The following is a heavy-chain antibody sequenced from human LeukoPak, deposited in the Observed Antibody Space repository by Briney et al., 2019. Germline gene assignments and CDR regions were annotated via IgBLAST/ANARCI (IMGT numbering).Heavy chain of an antibody. CDR2: ISSSSSYI. D-gene: IGHD6-13*01. CDR1: GFTFSSYS. Sequence: GGSLRLSCAASGFTFSSYSMNWVRQAPGKGLEWVSSISSSSSYIYYADSVKGRFTISRDNAENSLYLQMNSLRAEDTAVYYCARVRRDILGIAAAGGDYWGQGTLVTVSS. CDR3: ARVRRDILGIAAAGGDY. J-gene: IGHJ4*02. V-gene: IGHV3-21*01.